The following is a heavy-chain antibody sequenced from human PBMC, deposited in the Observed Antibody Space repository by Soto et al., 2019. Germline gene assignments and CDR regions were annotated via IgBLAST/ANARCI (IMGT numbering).Heavy chain of an antibody. J-gene: IGHJ5*02. CDR2: MNPNSGNT. V-gene: IGHV1-8*01. CDR3: AKGARYSSGTIWFDT. Sequence: GSSVKVSCKASGYTFTSYDINWVRQATGQGLEWMGWMNPNSGNTGYAQKFQGRVTMTRNTSISTAYMELSSLRSEDTAVYYCAKGARYSSGTIWFDTWGQGTLVTVPS. D-gene: IGHD6-19*01. CDR1: GYTFTSYD.